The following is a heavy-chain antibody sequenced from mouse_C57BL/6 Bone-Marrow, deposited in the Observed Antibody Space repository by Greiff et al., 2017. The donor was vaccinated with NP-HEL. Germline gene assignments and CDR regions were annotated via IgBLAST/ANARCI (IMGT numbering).Heavy chain of an antibody. J-gene: IGHJ4*01. CDR3: ARWGGKRYYYAMDY. Sequence: QVQPKESGAELVMPGASVKLSCKASGYTFTSYWMHWVKQRPGQGLEWIGEIDPSDSYTNYNQKFKGKSTLTVDKSSSTAYMQLSSLTSEDSAVYYCARWGGKRYYYAMDYWGQGTSVTVSS. D-gene: IGHD1-1*02. V-gene: IGHV1-69*01. CDR2: IDPSDSYT. CDR1: GYTFTSYW.